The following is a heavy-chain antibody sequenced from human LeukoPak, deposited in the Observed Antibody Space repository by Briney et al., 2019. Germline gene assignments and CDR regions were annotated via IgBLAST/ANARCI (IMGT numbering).Heavy chain of an antibody. CDR3: ARASVNILTGHYTDY. Sequence: ASVKVSCKASGGTFSSYAISWVRQAPGQGLEWMGRIIPIFGTANYAQKFQGRVTITTDESTSTAYMELSSLRSEDTAVYYCARASVNILTGHYTDYWGQGTLVTVSS. J-gene: IGHJ4*02. CDR1: GGTFSSYA. V-gene: IGHV1-69*05. CDR2: IIPIFGTA. D-gene: IGHD3-9*01.